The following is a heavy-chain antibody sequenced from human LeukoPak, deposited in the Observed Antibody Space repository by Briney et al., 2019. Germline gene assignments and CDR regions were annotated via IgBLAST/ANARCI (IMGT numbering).Heavy chain of an antibody. Sequence: GESLKISCKGSGYTFDNYWIGWVRQMPGKGLEWMGIIYPIDSDARYSPSFQGQVTFSVDTFIGTAYLQWSSLKASDTAMYYCARHQSHVVSEAFDYWGQGTLVTVSS. J-gene: IGHJ4*02. CDR2: IYPIDSDA. V-gene: IGHV5-51*01. CDR1: GYTFDNYW. D-gene: IGHD2-15*01. CDR3: ARHQSHVVSEAFDY.